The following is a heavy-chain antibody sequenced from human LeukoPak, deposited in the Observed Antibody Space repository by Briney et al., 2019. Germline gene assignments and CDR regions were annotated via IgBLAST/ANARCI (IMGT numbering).Heavy chain of an antibody. CDR3: ARSPEAVRQWLDTGYFQH. Sequence: ASVKVSCKASGYTFTSYYMHWVRQAPGQGLEWMGIINPSGGSTSYAQKFQGRVTMTRDTSISTAYMELSRLRSEDTAVYYCARSPEAVRQWLDTGYFQHWGQGTLVTVSS. D-gene: IGHD6-19*01. CDR1: GYTFTSYY. V-gene: IGHV1-46*01. CDR2: INPSGGST. J-gene: IGHJ1*01.